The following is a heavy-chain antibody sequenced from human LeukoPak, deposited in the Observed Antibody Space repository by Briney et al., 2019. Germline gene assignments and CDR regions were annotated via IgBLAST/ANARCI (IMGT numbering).Heavy chain of an antibody. CDR2: ISYSGST. J-gene: IGHJ4*02. CDR1: GVSINSYY. CDR3: TRGNAN. Sequence: PSETLSLTCTVSGVSINSYYWSWIRQPPGKGLEWIGYISYSGSTNYNPSLKSRVTISVDTSKNQFFLKLSSVTAADTALYYCTRGNANWGQGTLVTVSS. V-gene: IGHV4-59*01.